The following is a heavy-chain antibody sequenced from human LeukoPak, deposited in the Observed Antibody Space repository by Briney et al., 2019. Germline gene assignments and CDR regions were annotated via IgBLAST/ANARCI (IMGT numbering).Heavy chain of an antibody. CDR1: GFTFSSYS. CDR3: ARSPYYYDSSVGLYEDYFDY. V-gene: IGHV3-48*04. D-gene: IGHD3-22*01. J-gene: IGHJ4*02. CDR2: ISSSSSTI. Sequence: QSGGSLRLSCAASGFTFSSYSMNWVRQAPGKGLEWVSYISSSSSTIYYADSVKGRFTISRDNAKNSLYLQMNSLRAEDTAVYYCARSPYYYDSSVGLYEDYFDYWGQGTLVTVSS.